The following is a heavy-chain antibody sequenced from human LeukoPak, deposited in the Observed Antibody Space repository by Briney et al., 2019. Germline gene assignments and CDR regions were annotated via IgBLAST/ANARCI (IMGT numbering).Heavy chain of an antibody. Sequence: GGSLRLSCAASGFTFSSYSMNWVRQAPGKGLEWVSSISSSSYIYYADSVKGRFTISRDNAKNSLYLQMNSLRAEDTAVYYCAREEAVAQTYYFDYWGQGTLVTVSS. CDR1: GFTFSSYS. J-gene: IGHJ4*02. CDR2: ISSSSYI. CDR3: AREEAVAQTYYFDY. V-gene: IGHV3-21*01. D-gene: IGHD6-19*01.